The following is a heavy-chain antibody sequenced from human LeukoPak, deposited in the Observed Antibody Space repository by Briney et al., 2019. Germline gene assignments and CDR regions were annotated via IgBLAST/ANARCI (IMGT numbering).Heavy chain of an antibody. J-gene: IGHJ6*03. Sequence: GSLRLSCVASGFIFSDYYMTWIRQPPGKGLEWIGYVFYGGSDNNDINYNPSLKSRVIISLDTSKSQISLRMTSVTAADTAVYYCARTVQGYSFGAESYYYYFMDVWGKGATVTVSS. D-gene: IGHD5-18*01. CDR1: GFIFSDYY. CDR3: ARTVQGYSFGAESYYYYFMDV. CDR2: VFYGGSD. V-gene: IGHV4-59*01.